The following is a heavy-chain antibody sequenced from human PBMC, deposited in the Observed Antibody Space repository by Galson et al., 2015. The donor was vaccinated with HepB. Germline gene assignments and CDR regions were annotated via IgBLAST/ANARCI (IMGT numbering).Heavy chain of an antibody. V-gene: IGHV3-23*01. CDR1: GFTFSYYA. J-gene: IGHJ4*01. CDR2: ITPSGDNT. CDR3: AKVFPEKTDGWYRQALYYFDS. Sequence: SLRLSCAASGFTFSYYAMAWVRQAPGKGLEWISAITPSGDNTYSADSMKGRFFMSRDNSQNTLFLQMNSLRADDTAIYFCAKVFPEKTDGWYRQALYYFDSWGQGTRVTVPS. D-gene: IGHD6-19*01.